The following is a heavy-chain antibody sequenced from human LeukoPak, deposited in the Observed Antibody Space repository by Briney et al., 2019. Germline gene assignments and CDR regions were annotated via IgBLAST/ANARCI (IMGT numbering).Heavy chain of an antibody. J-gene: IGHJ4*02. CDR1: GFTVSSNY. V-gene: IGHV3-53*01. CDR2: NYSGGST. D-gene: IGHD5-24*01. Sequence: PGGSLRLSCAASGFTVSSNYMSWVRQAPGKGLEWVSVNYSGGSTYYADSVKGRFTISRDNSKNTLYLQMTSLRAEDTAVYYCARDHGGRWLPTFDYWGQGTLVTVSS. CDR3: ARDHGGRWLPTFDY.